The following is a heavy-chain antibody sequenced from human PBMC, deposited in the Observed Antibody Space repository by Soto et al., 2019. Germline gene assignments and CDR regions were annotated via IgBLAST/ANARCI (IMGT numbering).Heavy chain of an antibody. D-gene: IGHD1-26*01. J-gene: IGHJ4*02. V-gene: IGHV1-2*02. CDR2: INPKSGGT. Sequence: QVQLVQSGAEVKKPGSSVKVSCKASGGTFTGFYIHWVRQAPGQGLEWMGWINPKSGGTDYAQKFQGRVTMTRDTSINTAYMELSRLRSDDTAVYYCARVEGGSFLGDNWGQGTLVTVSS. CDR3: ARVEGGSFLGDN. CDR1: GGTFTGFY.